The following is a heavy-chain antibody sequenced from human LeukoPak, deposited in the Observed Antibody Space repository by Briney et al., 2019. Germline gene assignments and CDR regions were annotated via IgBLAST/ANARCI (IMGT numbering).Heavy chain of an antibody. D-gene: IGHD3-22*01. CDR1: GFSFSSYA. V-gene: IGHV3-48*01. CDR2: HVNSLL. CDR3: ARDSAYAFDH. J-gene: IGHJ4*02. Sequence: GGSLRLSCAASGFSFSSYAMNWVRQAPGKGLEWISYHVNSLLYYADSLKGRVTISRDSAKNSLYLQMNSLRPEDTAIYYCARDSAYAFDHWGQRTLVTVSS.